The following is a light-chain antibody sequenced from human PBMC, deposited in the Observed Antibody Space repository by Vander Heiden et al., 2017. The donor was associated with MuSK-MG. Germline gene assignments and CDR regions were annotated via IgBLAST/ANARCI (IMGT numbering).Light chain of an antibody. CDR1: SSDVGGYNY. Sequence: QSALTQPASVSGSPGQSITISCTGTSSDVGGYNYVSWYQQHPGKAPKLIIYEVSNRPSGVSDRFSGSKSGNTASLTISGLQAEDEANYYCASYTRISSVVFGGGTNLTVL. V-gene: IGLV2-14*01. J-gene: IGLJ2*01. CDR3: ASYTRISSVV. CDR2: EVS.